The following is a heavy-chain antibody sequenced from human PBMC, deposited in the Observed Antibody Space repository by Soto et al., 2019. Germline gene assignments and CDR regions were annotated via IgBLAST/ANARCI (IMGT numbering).Heavy chain of an antibody. D-gene: IGHD6-19*01. Sequence: SETLSLTCAVSGGSISSSNWWSWVRQPPGKGLEWIGEIYHSGSTNYNPSLKSRVTISVDKSKNQFSLKLSSVTAADTAVYYCARRYSSGWYGGVDYWGQGTLVTVSS. V-gene: IGHV4-4*02. CDR3: ARRYSSGWYGGVDY. CDR2: IYHSGST. J-gene: IGHJ4*02. CDR1: GGSISSSNW.